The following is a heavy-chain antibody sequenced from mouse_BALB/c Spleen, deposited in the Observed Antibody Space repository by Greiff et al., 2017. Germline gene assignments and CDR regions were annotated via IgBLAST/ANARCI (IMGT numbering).Heavy chain of an antibody. J-gene: IGHJ2*01. CDR2: ISSGGSYT. CDR1: GFTFSSYA. D-gene: IGHD2-13*01. V-gene: IGHV5-9-3*01. CDR3: ARHGDCDVRDYCDY. Sequence: EVQLVESGGGLVKPGGSLKLSCAASGFTFSSYAMSWVRQTPEKRLEWVATISSGGSYTYYPDSVKGRFTISRDNAKNTLYLQMISLRSEDTAMYYCARHGDCDVRDYCDYWGQGTTLTVSS.